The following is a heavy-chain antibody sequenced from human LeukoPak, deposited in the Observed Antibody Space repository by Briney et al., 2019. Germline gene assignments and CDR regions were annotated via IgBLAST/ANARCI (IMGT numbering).Heavy chain of an antibody. CDR2: INQDGREK. Sequence: GGSLRLSCAASGFTFSSYWMSWVRQAPGKGLEWVANINQDGREKYYVDSVRGRFTISRDNAKNSLYLQMSGLRAEDTAVYYCARGCSGGGCYSFYYWGQGSLVTVS. CDR1: GFTFSSYW. J-gene: IGHJ4*02. CDR3: ARGCSGGGCYSFYY. D-gene: IGHD2-15*01. V-gene: IGHV3-7*01.